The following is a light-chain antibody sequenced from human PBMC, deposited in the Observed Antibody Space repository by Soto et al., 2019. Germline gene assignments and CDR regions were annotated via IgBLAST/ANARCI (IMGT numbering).Light chain of an antibody. CDR3: QQYNSYSLSIT. CDR1: QSISSW. V-gene: IGKV1-5*01. CDR2: DAS. J-gene: IGKJ5*01. Sequence: ILMTQSLSTLSASVGDRVTITCRASQSISSWLAWYQQKPGKAPKLLIYDASSLESGVPSRFSGSGSGTEFTLTISSLQPDDFATYYCQQYNSYSLSITFGQGTRLEIK.